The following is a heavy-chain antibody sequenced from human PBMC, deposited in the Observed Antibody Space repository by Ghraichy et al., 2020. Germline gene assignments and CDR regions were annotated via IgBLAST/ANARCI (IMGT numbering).Heavy chain of an antibody. Sequence: GGSLRLSCAASGFTFSRYWMSWVRQTPGKGLEWVANIKQDGSETYYVDSVKGRFTISRDNAKNSLYLQMNSLRAEDTAVYYCARDCGGDCSPGGYFDYWGQGTLVTVSS. V-gene: IGHV3-7*01. CDR3: ARDCGGDCSPGGYFDY. J-gene: IGHJ4*02. CDR1: GFTFSRYW. D-gene: IGHD2-21*01. CDR2: IKQDGSET.